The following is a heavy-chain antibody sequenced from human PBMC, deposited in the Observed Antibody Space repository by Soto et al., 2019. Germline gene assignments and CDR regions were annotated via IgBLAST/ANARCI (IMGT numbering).Heavy chain of an antibody. CDR1: GGTFSSYA. CDR2: IIPIFGTA. J-gene: IGHJ4*02. V-gene: IGHV1-69*01. CDR3: ASLVAGLNPQGYFDY. Sequence: QVQLVQSGAEVKKPVSSVKVSCKASGGTFSSYAISWVRQAPGQGLEWMGGIIPIFGTANYAQKFQGRVTITADESTSTAYMELSSLRSEDTAVYYCASLVAGLNPQGYFDYWGQGTLVTVSS.